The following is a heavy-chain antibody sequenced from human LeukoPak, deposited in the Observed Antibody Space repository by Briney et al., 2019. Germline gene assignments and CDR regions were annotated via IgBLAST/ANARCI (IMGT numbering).Heavy chain of an antibody. D-gene: IGHD6-13*01. CDR3: ASWYSSNWYYFDS. CDR2: IYYSGST. V-gene: IGHV4-59*08. J-gene: IGHJ4*02. CDR1: DGSISSYY. Sequence: SETLSLTCTVSDGSISSYYWSWIRQPPGKGLEWIGYIYYSGSTNYNPSLKSRVTISVDTSKNQFSLTLSSVTAADTAVYYCASWYSSNWYYFDSWGQGTLVTVSS.